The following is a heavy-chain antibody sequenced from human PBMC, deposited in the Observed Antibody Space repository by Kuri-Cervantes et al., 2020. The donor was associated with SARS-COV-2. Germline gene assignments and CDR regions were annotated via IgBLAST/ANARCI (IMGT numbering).Heavy chain of an antibody. D-gene: IGHD6-13*01. CDR3: ARDSIAAAGTEFDY. CDR2: IYYSGST. J-gene: IGHJ4*02. CDR1: GGSISSGGYY. V-gene: IGHV4-31*03. Sequence: SETLSLTCSVSGGSISSGGYYWSWIRQHPGKGLEWIGYIYYSGSTYYNPSLKSRVTISVDTSKNQFSLKLSSVTAADTAVYYCARDSIAAAGTEFDYWGQGTLVTVSS.